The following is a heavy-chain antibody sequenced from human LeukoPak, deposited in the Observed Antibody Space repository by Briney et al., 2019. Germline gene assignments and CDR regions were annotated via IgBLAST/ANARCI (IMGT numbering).Heavy chain of an antibody. D-gene: IGHD3-3*01. Sequence: GGSLRLSCAASGFTFSSYAMHWVRQAPGKGLEWVAVISYDGSNKYYADSVKGRFTISRDNSKNTLYLQMNSLRAEDTAVYYCAKDWDTIFGVVTPGFDPWGQGTLVTVSS. CDR3: AKDWDTIFGVVTPGFDP. CDR1: GFTFSSYA. CDR2: ISYDGSNK. V-gene: IGHV3-30-3*01. J-gene: IGHJ5*02.